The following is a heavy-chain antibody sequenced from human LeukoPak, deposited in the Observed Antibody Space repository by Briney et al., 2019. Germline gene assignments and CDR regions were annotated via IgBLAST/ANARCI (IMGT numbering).Heavy chain of an antibody. V-gene: IGHV3-30*18. D-gene: IGHD5-18*01. CDR1: GFTFSSYG. Sequence: PGRSLRLSCAASGFTFSSYGMHWVRQAPGKGLEWAAVISNDGSNKYYADSVKGRFTVSRDNSKNTLYLQMNSLRAEDTAVFYCAKDRRGYTYNCDFWGQGTLVTVSS. CDR2: ISNDGSNK. CDR3: AKDRRGYTYNCDF. J-gene: IGHJ4*02.